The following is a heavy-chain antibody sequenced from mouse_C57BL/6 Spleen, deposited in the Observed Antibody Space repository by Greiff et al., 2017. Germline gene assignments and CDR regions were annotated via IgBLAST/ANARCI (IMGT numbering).Heavy chain of an antibody. D-gene: IGHD2-4*01. V-gene: IGHV10-3*01. CDR1: GFTFNTYA. J-gene: IGHJ4*01. CDR3: VRDCYDYDGSYYYAMDY. Sequence: EVHLVESGGGLVQPKGSLKLSCAASGFTFNTYAMHWVRQAPGKGLEWVARIRSKSSNYATYYADSVKDRFTISRDDSQSMIYLQMNNLKTEDTAMYSCVRDCYDYDGSYYYAMDYWGQGTSVTVSS. CDR2: IRSKSSNYAT.